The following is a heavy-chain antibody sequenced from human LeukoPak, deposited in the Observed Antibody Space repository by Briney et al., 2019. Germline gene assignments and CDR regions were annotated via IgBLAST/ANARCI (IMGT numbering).Heavy chain of an antibody. J-gene: IGHJ3*02. CDR2: ISWNSGSI. V-gene: IGHV3-9*01. CDR3: AEAQQGDLWFGELLSSDAFDI. CDR1: GFTFDDYA. D-gene: IGHD3-10*01. Sequence: TGGSLRLSCAASGFTFDDYAMHWVRQAPGKGLEWVSGISWNSGSIGYADSVKGRFTISRDNAKNSLYLQMNSLRAEDTALYYCAEAQQGDLWFGELLSSDAFDIWGQGTMVTVSS.